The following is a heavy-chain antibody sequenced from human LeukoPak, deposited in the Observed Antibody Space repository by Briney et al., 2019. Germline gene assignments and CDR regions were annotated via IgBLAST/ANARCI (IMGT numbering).Heavy chain of an antibody. CDR2: IWYDGSNK. CDR1: GFTFSSYG. V-gene: IGHV3-33*08. J-gene: IGHJ4*02. Sequence: AGGSLRLSCSASGFTFSSYGMHWVRQAPGKGLEWVAVIWYDGSNKYYADSVKGRFTISRDNSKNTLYLQMNSLRGEDTAVYYCARDRGYFDYFDYWGQGTLVTVSS. CDR3: ARDRGYFDYFDY. D-gene: IGHD3-9*01.